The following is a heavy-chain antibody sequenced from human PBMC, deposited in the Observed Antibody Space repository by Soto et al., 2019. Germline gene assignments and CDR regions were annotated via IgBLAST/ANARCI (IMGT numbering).Heavy chain of an antibody. CDR2: INHSGST. CDR1: GGSFSGYY. Sequence: NPSETLSLTCAVYGGSFSGYYWSWIRQPPGKGLEWIGEINHSGSTNYNPSLKSRVTISVDTSKNQFSLKLSSVTAADTAVYYCARGAVVTPNAFDIWGQGTMVTVSS. D-gene: IGHD2-15*01. J-gene: IGHJ3*02. V-gene: IGHV4-34*01. CDR3: ARGAVVTPNAFDI.